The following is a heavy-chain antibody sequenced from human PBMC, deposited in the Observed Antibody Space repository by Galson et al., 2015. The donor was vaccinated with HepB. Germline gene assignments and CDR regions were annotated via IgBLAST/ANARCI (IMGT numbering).Heavy chain of an antibody. V-gene: IGHV6-1*01. D-gene: IGHD5-24*01. J-gene: IGHJ4*02. Sequence: CAISGDSVASNDVAWNWLRQSPSRGLEWLGRTYYRSKWYHDYAVSVKSRITINSGTSKNQFSLQLNSVTPDDTAVYYCARQMGRFDYWGQGNLVTVSS. CDR3: ARQMGRFDY. CDR2: TYYRSKWYH. CDR1: GDSVASNDVA.